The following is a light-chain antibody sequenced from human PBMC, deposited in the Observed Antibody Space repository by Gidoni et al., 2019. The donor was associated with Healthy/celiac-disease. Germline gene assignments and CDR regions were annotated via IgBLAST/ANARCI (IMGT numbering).Light chain of an antibody. CDR2: EVS. J-gene: IGLJ2*01. CDR3: SSYTSSSIFL. CDR1: SSDVGGYNY. V-gene: IGLV2-14*01. Sequence: QSALTQPASVSGSPGQSITISCTGTSSDVGGYNYVSWYQQHPGKAPKLMIYEVSNRPSGVSNRFSGSKSGNTASLTISGLQAEDEADYYCSSYTSSSIFLFGGGTKLTVL.